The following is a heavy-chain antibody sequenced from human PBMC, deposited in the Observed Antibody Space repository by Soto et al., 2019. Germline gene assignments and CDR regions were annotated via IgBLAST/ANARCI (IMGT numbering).Heavy chain of an antibody. D-gene: IGHD1-26*01. V-gene: IGHV1-69*01. Sequence: QVQLVQSGAEVKKPGSSVKVSCKPSGGTFSGYAVSWVRQAPGQGLEWLGGIIPVFGTGTYAQKFQYRVTISADESTRTAYMQLSSLRSEDTAVYDCARDMGATTPFDYWGQGTLVTVSS. J-gene: IGHJ4*02. CDR2: IIPVFGTG. CDR1: GGTFSGYA. CDR3: ARDMGATTPFDY.